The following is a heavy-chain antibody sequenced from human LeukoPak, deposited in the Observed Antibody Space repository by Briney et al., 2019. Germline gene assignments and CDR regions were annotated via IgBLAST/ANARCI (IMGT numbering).Heavy chain of an antibody. Sequence: PGGSLRLSCAASGFTVTSNYMSWVRQAPGEGLEWVSVIYNDGRTYYADSVKGRFTISRDNSKNTLYLQMNSLRAEDTAVYYCARESNSGYYLSYWGQGTLVTVSS. CDR2: IYNDGRT. D-gene: IGHD3-22*01. V-gene: IGHV3-66*01. CDR1: GFTVTSNY. CDR3: ARESNSGYYLSY. J-gene: IGHJ4*02.